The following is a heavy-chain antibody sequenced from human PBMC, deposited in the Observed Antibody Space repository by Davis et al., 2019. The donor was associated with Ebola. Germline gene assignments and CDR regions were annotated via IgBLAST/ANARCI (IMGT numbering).Heavy chain of an antibody. CDR3: AKVLTIYSYGDYDTFDI. D-gene: IGHD4-17*01. J-gene: IGHJ3*02. Sequence: GESLKISCAASGFTFSSYAMSWVRQAPGKGLEWVSAISGSGGSTYYADSVKGRFTISRDNSKNTLYLQMNSLRAEDTALYYCAKVLTIYSYGDYDTFDIWGQGTMVTVSS. CDR1: GFTFSSYA. V-gene: IGHV3-23*01. CDR2: ISGSGGST.